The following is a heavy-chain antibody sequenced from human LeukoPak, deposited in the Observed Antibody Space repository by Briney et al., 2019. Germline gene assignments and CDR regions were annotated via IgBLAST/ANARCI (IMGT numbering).Heavy chain of an antibody. Sequence: ASVKVSCKASGGTFSSYAISWVRQAPGQGLEWMGGIIPIFGTANYAQKFQGRVTITADESTSTAYMELSSLRSEDTAVYYCARAYVVWFGEPQYNWFDPWGQGTLVTVSS. J-gene: IGHJ5*02. V-gene: IGHV1-69*13. CDR1: GGTFSSYA. D-gene: IGHD3-10*01. CDR3: ARAYVVWFGEPQYNWFDP. CDR2: IIPIFGTA.